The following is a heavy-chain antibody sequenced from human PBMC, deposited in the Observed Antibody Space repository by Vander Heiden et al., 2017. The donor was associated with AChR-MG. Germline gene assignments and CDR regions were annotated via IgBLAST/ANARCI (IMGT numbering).Heavy chain of an antibody. CDR1: GFPFSSYS. CDR2: ISSSSSYI. Sequence: EVQLVESGGGLVKPGGSLRLSCEAPGFPFSSYSMNWVRQAPGKGLEWVSSISSSSSYIYYADSVKGRFTISRDNAKNSLYLQMNSLRAEDTAVYYCARAKQQLGGMDVWGQGTTVTVSS. D-gene: IGHD6-13*01. V-gene: IGHV3-21*01. J-gene: IGHJ6*02. CDR3: ARAKQQLGGMDV.